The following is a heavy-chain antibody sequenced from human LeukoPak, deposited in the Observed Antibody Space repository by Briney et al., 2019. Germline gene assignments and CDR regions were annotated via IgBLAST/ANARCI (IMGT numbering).Heavy chain of an antibody. V-gene: IGHV1-46*01. J-gene: IGHJ4*02. CDR3: AREEVFGGVIVKNFDY. CDR2: INPSGGST. Sequence: ASVKVSRKASGYTFTSYYMHWVRQAPGQGLEWMGIINPSGGSTSYAQKFQGRVTMTRDTSTSTVYMELSSLRSEDTAVYYCAREEVFGGVIVKNFDYWGQGTLVTVSS. D-gene: IGHD3-16*02. CDR1: GYTFTSYY.